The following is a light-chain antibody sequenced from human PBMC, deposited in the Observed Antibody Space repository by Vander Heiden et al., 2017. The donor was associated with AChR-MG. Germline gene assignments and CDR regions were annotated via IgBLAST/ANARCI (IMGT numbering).Light chain of an antibody. J-gene: IGLJ3*02. Sequence: QSALTHPPSASGSPGQSVTISCTGTSSDVGGYNYVSWYQQHPGKAPKLMIYEVSKRPSGVPDRFSGSKSGNTASLTVSGLQAEDEADYYCSSYAGSNNLEVFGGGTKLTVL. CDR3: SSYAGSNNLEV. CDR2: EVS. CDR1: SSDVGGYNY. V-gene: IGLV2-8*01.